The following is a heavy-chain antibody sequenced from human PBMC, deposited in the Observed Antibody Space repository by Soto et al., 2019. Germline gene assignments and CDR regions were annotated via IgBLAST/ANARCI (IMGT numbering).Heavy chain of an antibody. D-gene: IGHD3-3*01. CDR2: ISAYNGNT. CDR3: ARELGYYDFWSGYHKEGPFAY. V-gene: IGHV1-18*01. CDR1: GYTFTSYG. J-gene: IGHJ4*02. Sequence: ASVKVSCKASGYTFTSYGISWVRQAPGQGLEWMGWISAYNGNTNYAQKLQGRVTMTTDTSTSTAYMELRSLRSDDTAVYYCARELGYYDFWSGYHKEGPFAYWGQGTLVTVSS.